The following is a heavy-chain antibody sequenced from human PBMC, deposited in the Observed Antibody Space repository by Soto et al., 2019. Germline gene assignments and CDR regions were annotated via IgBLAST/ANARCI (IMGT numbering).Heavy chain of an antibody. CDR3: AGGRDTVVRGVTNWFDP. D-gene: IGHD3-10*01. CDR1: GGSFSGYY. CDR2: IDQSGST. V-gene: IGHV4-34*01. Sequence: QVQLQQWGAGLLKSSETLSLTCAVYGGSFSGYYWNWLRQPPGEGLEWIGKIDQSGSTNYNPSLKSQATVSVDSSRSQFSLKFTSVPAMDTAVYYCAGGRDTVVRGVTNWFDPWGQGTLVTVSS. J-gene: IGHJ5*02.